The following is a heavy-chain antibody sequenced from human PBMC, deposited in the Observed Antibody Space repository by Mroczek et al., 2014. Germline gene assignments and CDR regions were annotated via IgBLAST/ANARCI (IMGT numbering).Heavy chain of an antibody. Sequence: QLQLQESGPGLVKPSQTLSLTCSVSGDSISGSDYYWSWLRQHPARGLEWIGYIHYSGSTYYNPSLKSRAIISVDTAKNQLSLKLTSVTAADTAVYYCARDQGLVNTWYDPWARESWSPSPQ. CDR1: GDSISGSDYY. CDR2: IHYSGST. V-gene: IGHV4-31*03. D-gene: IGHD3/OR15-3a*01. J-gene: IGHJ5*02. CDR3: ARDQGLVNTWYDP.